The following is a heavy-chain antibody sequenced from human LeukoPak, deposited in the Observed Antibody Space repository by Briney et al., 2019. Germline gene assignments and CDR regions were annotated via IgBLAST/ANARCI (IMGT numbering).Heavy chain of an antibody. CDR3: ARELNVAVTAYWYYDL. Sequence: SQTLSLTCTVSGGSISSGSYYWSWIRQPAGKGLEWIGRIYTSGSTNYNPSLKSRVTISVDTSKNQFSLKLSSVTAADTAVYYCARELNVAVTAYWYYDLWGRGTLVTVSS. CDR2: IYTSGST. J-gene: IGHJ2*01. V-gene: IGHV4-61*02. CDR1: GGSISSGSYY. D-gene: IGHD2-21*02.